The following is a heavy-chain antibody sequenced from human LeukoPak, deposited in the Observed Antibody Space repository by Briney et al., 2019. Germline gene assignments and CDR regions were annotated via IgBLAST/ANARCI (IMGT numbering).Heavy chain of an antibody. J-gene: IGHJ3*02. CDR1: GSTFSSYA. CDR2: ISGSGGST. Sequence: GGSLRLSCAASGSTFSSYAMSWVRQAPGKGLEWVSAISGSGGSTYYADSVKGRFTISRDNSKNTLYLQMNSLRAEDTAVYYCAKDLINPAPVTTGAFDIWGQGTMVTVSS. CDR3: AKDLINPAPVTTGAFDI. D-gene: IGHD4-11*01. V-gene: IGHV3-23*01.